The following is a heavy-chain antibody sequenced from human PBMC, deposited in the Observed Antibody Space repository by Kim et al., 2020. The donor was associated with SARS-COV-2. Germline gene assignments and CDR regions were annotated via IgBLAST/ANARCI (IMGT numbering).Heavy chain of an antibody. Sequence: SETLSLTCTVSGGSISSGGYYWSWIRQHPGKGLEWIGYIYYSGSTYYNPSLKSRVTISVDTSKNQFSLKLSSVTAAETAVYYCARNLFAAAAGTDYFDYWGQGTLVTVSS. D-gene: IGHD6-13*01. CDR1: GGSISSGGYY. J-gene: IGHJ4*02. CDR3: ARNLFAAAAGTDYFDY. CDR2: IYYSGST. V-gene: IGHV4-31*03.